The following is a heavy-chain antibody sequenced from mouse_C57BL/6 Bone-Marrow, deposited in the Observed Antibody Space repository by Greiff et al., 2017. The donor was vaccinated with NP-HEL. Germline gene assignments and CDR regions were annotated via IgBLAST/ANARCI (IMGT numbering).Heavy chain of an antibody. CDR1: GYTFTDHT. CDR2: IYPRDGST. CDR3: ARGGLRREAWFAY. J-gene: IGHJ3*01. V-gene: IGHV1-78*01. Sequence: VQLQESDAELVKPGASVKISCKVSGYTFTDHTIHWMKQRPEQGLEWIGYIYPRDGSTKYNEKFKGKATLTADKSSSTAYMQLNSLTSEDSAVYFCARGGLRREAWFAYWGQGTLVTVSA. D-gene: IGHD2-2*01.